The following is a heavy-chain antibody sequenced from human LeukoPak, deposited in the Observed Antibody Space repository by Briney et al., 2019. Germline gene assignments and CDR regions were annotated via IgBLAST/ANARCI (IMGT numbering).Heavy chain of an antibody. CDR3: AKAGCSSARCYTNY. CDR2: ISYNGSEI. V-gene: IGHV3-30*18. CDR1: GLAFSTHA. Sequence: PGRSLRLSCAASGLAFSTHAMHWVRQAPGKGLEWVAVISYNGSEIYYGDSVKGRFTISRDNSKNTLYLQMNRLRVEDTAVYHCAKAGCSSARCYTNYWGQGTSVTVSS. D-gene: IGHD2-2*02. J-gene: IGHJ4*02.